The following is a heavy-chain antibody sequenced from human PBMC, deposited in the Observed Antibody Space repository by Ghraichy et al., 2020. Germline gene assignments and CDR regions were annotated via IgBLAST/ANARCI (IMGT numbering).Heavy chain of an antibody. J-gene: IGHJ4*02. V-gene: IGHV3-23*01. D-gene: IGHD2-2*01. CDR1: GFTFSSYA. CDR2: ISGSGGST. CDR3: AKDFIKDIVVVPAASYFDY. Sequence: GGSLRLSCAASGFTFSSYAMSWVRQAPGKGLEWVSAISGSGGSTYYADSVKGRFTISRDNSKNTLYLQMNSLRAEDTAVYYCAKDFIKDIVVVPAASYFDYWGQGTLVTVSS.